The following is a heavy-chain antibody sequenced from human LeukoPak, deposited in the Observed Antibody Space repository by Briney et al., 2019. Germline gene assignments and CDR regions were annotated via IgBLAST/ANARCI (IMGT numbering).Heavy chain of an antibody. D-gene: IGHD3-3*01. Sequence: PGGSLRLSCAASGFTFSSYAMHWVRQAPGKGVEWVAVISYDGSNKYYADSVKGRFTISRDNSKNTLYLQMNSLRAEDTAVYYCARDPKWSNYFDYWGQGTLVTVSS. J-gene: IGHJ4*02. CDR2: ISYDGSNK. V-gene: IGHV3-30*04. CDR3: ARDPKWSNYFDY. CDR1: GFTFSSYA.